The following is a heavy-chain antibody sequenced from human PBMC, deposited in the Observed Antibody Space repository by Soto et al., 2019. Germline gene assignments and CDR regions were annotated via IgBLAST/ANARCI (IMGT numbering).Heavy chain of an antibody. CDR3: TYCSGGSCYRMPYYYYGMDV. Sequence: GGSLRLSCAASGFTCSSYAMSWVRQAPGKGLEWVSAISGSGGSTYYADSVKGRFTISRDNSKNTLYLQMNSLRAEDTAVYYCTYCSGGSCYRMPYYYYGMDVWGQGTTVTVSS. CDR2: ISGSGGST. D-gene: IGHD2-15*01. J-gene: IGHJ6*02. CDR1: GFTCSSYA. V-gene: IGHV3-23*01.